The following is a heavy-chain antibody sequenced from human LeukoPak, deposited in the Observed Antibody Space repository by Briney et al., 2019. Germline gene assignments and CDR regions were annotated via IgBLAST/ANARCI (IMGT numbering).Heavy chain of an antibody. J-gene: IGHJ6*03. D-gene: IGHD3-16*02. CDR1: GFTFSSYS. Sequence: GGSLRLSCAASGFTFSSYSMNWVRQAPGKGLEWVSYISSSSSTIYYADSVKGRFTISRDNAKNSLYLQMNGLRAEDTAVYYCARGVWGSYRMDVWGKGTTVTVSS. CDR3: ARGVWGSYRMDV. V-gene: IGHV3-48*01. CDR2: ISSSSSTI.